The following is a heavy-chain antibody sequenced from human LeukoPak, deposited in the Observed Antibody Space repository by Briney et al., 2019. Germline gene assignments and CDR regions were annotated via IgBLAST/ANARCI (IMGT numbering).Heavy chain of an antibody. D-gene: IGHD6-19*01. CDR3: ARRRYSSGSDY. CDR1: GGSISSYY. CDR2: IYYSGST. Sequence: SETLSLTCTVSGGSISSYYWSWIRQPPGKGQEWIGYIYYSGSTNYNPSLKSRVTISVDTSKNQFSLKLSSVAAADTAMYYCARRRYSSGSDYWGQGTLVTVSS. V-gene: IGHV4-59*08. J-gene: IGHJ4*02.